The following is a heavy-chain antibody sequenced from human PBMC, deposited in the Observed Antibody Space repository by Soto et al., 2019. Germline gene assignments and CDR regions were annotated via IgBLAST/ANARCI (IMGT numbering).Heavy chain of an antibody. CDR2: IGKNGRDI. Sequence: PGGSLRLSCEVSGFIFSEYEFNWVRQAPGKGLEWVSYIGKNGRDIYDADSVKGRFTISRDDDKSTLYLEMNSLRAEDTAVYYCVREPGPMYYDMDAWGQGTMVTVSS. CDR1: GFIFSEYE. CDR3: VREPGPMYYDMDA. D-gene: IGHD2-8*01. V-gene: IGHV3-48*03. J-gene: IGHJ6*02.